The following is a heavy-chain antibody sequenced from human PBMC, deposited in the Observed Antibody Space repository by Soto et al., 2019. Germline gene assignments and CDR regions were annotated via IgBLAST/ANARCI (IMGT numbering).Heavy chain of an antibody. CDR3: ASGGQTIIPKD. V-gene: IGHV4-34*01. CDR1: GGSFSGYY. J-gene: IGHJ4*02. Sequence: ASETLSLTCAVYGGSFSGYYWSWIRQPPGEGLDWIGEINHGGSTNYNPSLKSRVTISIDTSKNQFSLKLSSVTAADTAVYYCASGGQTIIPKDWGQGTLVTVSS. CDR2: INHGGST. D-gene: IGHD5-12*01.